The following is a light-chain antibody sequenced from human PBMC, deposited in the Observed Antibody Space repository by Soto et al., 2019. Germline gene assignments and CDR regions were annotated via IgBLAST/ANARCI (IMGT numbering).Light chain of an antibody. CDR3: QQYRIWPKWT. J-gene: IGKJ1*01. CDR1: ESVSIS. Sequence: EIVMTQSPATLSVSPGEGATLSCRASESVSISLAWYQHKPGQPPRLLIHGASTRASGVPPRFTGSGSGTDFTLTISSLQSEDYGVYFCQQYRIWPKWTFGQGTKGDIK. V-gene: IGKV3D-15*01. CDR2: GAS.